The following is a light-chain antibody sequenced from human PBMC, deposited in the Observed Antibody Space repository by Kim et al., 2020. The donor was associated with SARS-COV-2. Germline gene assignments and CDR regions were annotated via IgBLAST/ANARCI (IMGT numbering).Light chain of an antibody. Sequence: DIQMTQSPSSLSASVGDRVTITCRSSQSISGHLNWYQQKPGRAPNLLIYAASVLHSGVPSRFSATASGTDFTLPISSLQPEDFATYYCQQSYSAPRTFGQGTKVDIK. CDR1: QSISGH. J-gene: IGKJ1*01. CDR2: AAS. V-gene: IGKV1-39*01. CDR3: QQSYSAPRT.